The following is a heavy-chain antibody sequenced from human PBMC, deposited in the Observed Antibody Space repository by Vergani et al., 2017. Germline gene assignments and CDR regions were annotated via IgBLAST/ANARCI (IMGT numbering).Heavy chain of an antibody. CDR1: GFTLSTST. CDR3: AKGGSVXSGDLSYYYYMDV. Sequence: QVQLVESGGGVVQPGRSLTLSCAASGFTLSTSTMHWVRQPPGKGLEWVAVIGNDGTKKFYADSVKGRFTISRDNSKDTLYLQMNGLKSEDTAMYYCAKGGSVXSGDLSYYYYMDVWGKGTTVTVSS. V-gene: IGHV3-33*03. D-gene: IGHD3-10*01. J-gene: IGHJ6*03. CDR2: IGNDGTKK.